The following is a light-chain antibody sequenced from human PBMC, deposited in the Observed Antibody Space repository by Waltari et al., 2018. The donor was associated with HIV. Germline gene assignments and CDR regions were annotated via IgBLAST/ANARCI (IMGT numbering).Light chain of an antibody. Sequence: QSALTQPPSASGSTGQSVTISCTGTNSDVGGYNYVSWYPQSPGMAPKFVIYEVSTLPSGVRDLFFGSNSGNAASLTVSGLQADDEADYCCSSYAGSNTCVFGGGTRLTVL. CDR2: EVS. CDR1: NSDVGGYNY. CDR3: SSYAGSNTCV. J-gene: IGLJ2*01. V-gene: IGLV2-8*01.